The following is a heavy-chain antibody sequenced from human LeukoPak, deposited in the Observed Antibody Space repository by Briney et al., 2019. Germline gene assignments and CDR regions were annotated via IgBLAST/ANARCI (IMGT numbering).Heavy chain of an antibody. CDR2: INHSGST. CDR1: GGSFSGYY. CDR3: ARLRPAASYYDFWSGYFDAFDI. D-gene: IGHD3-3*01. Sequence: SETLSLTCAVYGGSFSGYYWSWIRQPPGKGLEWIGEINHSGSTNYNPSLKSRVTISVDTSKNQFSLKLSSVTAADTAVYYCARLRPAASYYDFWSGYFDAFDIWGQGTMVTVSS. J-gene: IGHJ3*02. V-gene: IGHV4-34*01.